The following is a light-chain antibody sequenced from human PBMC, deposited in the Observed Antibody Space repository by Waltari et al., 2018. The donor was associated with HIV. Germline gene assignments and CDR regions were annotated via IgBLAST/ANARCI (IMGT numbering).Light chain of an antibody. V-gene: IGLV2-14*01. CDR3: ASYTADDTVL. CDR2: EVD. CDR1: DSDFGLYTF. Sequence: SDLTQPPSVSGFLGQSITISCTCGDSDFGLYTFFSWYQQQPGKVPKLLLYEVDTRASGIPGRFSGSKSGNTASLTITGLQIEDEGLYYCASYTADDTVLFGGGTTVTVL. J-gene: IGLJ2*01.